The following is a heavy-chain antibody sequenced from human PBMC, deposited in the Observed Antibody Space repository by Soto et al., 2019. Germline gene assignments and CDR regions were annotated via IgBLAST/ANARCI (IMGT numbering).Heavy chain of an antibody. CDR2: INTATGDT. D-gene: IGHD1-1*01. J-gene: IGHJ6*02. Sequence: QVQLVQSGAEVENPGASVKISWKASGYTFTTYAIYWVRRTPGHGLEWMGWINTATGDTRYSHQYQGRVTITRDTSAGTAYMELTSLRSEDTAVYYCAKDAPYKNNYYYSGMDVWGQGTSVTVSS. CDR1: GYTFTTYA. CDR3: AKDAPYKNNYYYSGMDV. V-gene: IGHV1-3*04.